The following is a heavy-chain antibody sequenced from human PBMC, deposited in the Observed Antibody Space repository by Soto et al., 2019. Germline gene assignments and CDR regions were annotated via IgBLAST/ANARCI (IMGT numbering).Heavy chain of an antibody. CDR1: GYSFTSYW. V-gene: IGHV5-10-1*01. CDR3: AMTQFPDSSSSFAYYYYGMDV. CDR2: IDPSDSYT. D-gene: IGHD6-6*01. J-gene: IGHJ6*02. Sequence: PGESLKISCKGSGYSFTSYWISWVRQMPGKGLEWMGRIDPSDSYTNYSPSFQGHVTISADKSISTAYLQWSSLKASDTAMYYCAMTQFPDSSSSFAYYYYGMDVWGQGTTVTVSS.